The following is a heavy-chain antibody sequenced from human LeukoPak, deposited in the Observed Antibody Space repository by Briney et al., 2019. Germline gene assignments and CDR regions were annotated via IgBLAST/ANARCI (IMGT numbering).Heavy chain of an antibody. Sequence: PGGSLRLSCAASGFTFSSYSMNWVRQAPGKGLEWVSSISSSSSYIYYADSVKGRFTISRDNSKNTLYLKMNSLRAEDTAVYYCARFSRGYSTGHDAVDIWGQGTMVTVSS. CDR3: ARFSRGYSTGHDAVDI. CDR2: ISSSSSYI. V-gene: IGHV3-21*04. J-gene: IGHJ3*02. CDR1: GFTFSSYS. D-gene: IGHD2-8*02.